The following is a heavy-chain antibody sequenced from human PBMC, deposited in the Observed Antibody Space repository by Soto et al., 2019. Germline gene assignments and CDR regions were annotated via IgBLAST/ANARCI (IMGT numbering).Heavy chain of an antibody. Sequence: GGSLRLSCAASGFTFSSYAMSWVRQAPGKGLEWVSAISGSGGSTYYADSVKGRFTISRDNSKNTRYLQMNSLRAEDTAVYYCAKVSEEYQLTHNWFDPWGQGTLVTVSS. V-gene: IGHV3-23*01. CDR2: ISGSGGST. D-gene: IGHD2-2*01. CDR3: AKVSEEYQLTHNWFDP. CDR1: GFTFSSYA. J-gene: IGHJ5*02.